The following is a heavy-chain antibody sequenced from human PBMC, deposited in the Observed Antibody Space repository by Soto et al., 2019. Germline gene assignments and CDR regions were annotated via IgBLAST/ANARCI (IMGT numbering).Heavy chain of an antibody. CDR2: VKIDGTTA. CDR3: GSLFASTYSHRPFDF. CDR1: GVTFTRYL. Sequence: GVSRRRSCGASGVTFTRYLMHWVRAAPGKGLVWVAGVKIDGTTATSADSVRGRFTISRDNAKNTLYLQMNSLSAEDTAVYYCGSLFASTYSHRPFDFWGQGTQVTVSS. J-gene: IGHJ4*02. D-gene: IGHD2-15*01. V-gene: IGHV3-74*01.